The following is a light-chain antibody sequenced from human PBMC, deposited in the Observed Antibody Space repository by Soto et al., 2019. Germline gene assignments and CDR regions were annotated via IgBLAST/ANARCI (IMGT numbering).Light chain of an antibody. CDR2: SAS. J-gene: IGKJ5*01. CDR1: QSISTY. Sequence: DIQMTQSPSSLSASVTDKVTITCRASQSISTYLNWYQQKPGQAPQLLIYSASNLQSGVPSRFSGSGSGTEFTHTISSLQPEDFAAYYCQQSYTHPVTFGQGTRLEIK. V-gene: IGKV1-39*01. CDR3: QQSYTHPVT.